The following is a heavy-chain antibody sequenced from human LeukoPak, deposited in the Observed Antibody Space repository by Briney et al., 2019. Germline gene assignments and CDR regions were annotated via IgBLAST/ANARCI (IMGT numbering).Heavy chain of an antibody. CDR1: GFTFSNAW. CDR2: IKSKTDGGTT. D-gene: IGHD3-10*01. Sequence: GGSLRLSCAASGFTFSNAWMSWVRQAPGKGLEWVGRIKSKTDGGTTDYAAPVKGRFTISRDDSKNTLYLQMNSLKTEDTAVYYCTTDPEISATIWFGEPIDYWGQGTLVTVSS. V-gene: IGHV3-15*01. J-gene: IGHJ4*02. CDR3: TTDPEISATIWFGEPIDY.